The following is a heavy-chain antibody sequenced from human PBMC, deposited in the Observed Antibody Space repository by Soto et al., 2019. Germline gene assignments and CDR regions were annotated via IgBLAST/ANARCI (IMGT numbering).Heavy chain of an antibody. Sequence: GGSLRLSCAASGFTFSSYSMNWVRQAPGKGLEWVSYISSSSSTIYYADSVKGRFTISRDNAKNSLYLQMNSLRDEDTAVYYCARESRFLEWLSLNWFDPWGQGTLVTV. V-gene: IGHV3-48*02. D-gene: IGHD3-3*01. CDR2: ISSSSSTI. CDR1: GFTFSSYS. CDR3: ARESRFLEWLSLNWFDP. J-gene: IGHJ5*02.